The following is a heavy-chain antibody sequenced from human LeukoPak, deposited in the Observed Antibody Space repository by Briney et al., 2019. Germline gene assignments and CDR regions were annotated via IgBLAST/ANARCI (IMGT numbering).Heavy chain of an antibody. V-gene: IGHV4-34*01. J-gene: IGHJ3*02. Sequence: SETLSLTRAVYGGSFSGYYWSWIRQPPGKGLEWIGEINHSGSTNYNPSLKSRVTISVDTSKNQFSLKLSSVTAADTAVYYCARGRGGFTMVRGVMGPFAFDIWGQGTMVTVSS. CDR2: INHSGST. CDR1: GGSFSGYY. CDR3: ARGRGGFTMVRGVMGPFAFDI. D-gene: IGHD3-10*01.